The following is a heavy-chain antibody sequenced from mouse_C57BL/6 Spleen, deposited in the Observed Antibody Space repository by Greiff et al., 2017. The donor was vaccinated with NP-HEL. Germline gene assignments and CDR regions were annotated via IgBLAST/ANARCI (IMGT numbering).Heavy chain of an antibody. V-gene: IGHV1-43*01. CDR2: INPSTGGT. J-gene: IGHJ2*01. Sequence: EVQLVESGPELVKPGASVKISCKASGYSFTGYYMHWVKQSSEKSLEWIGEINPSTGGTSYNQKFKGKATLTVDKSSSTAYMQLKSLTSEDAAFYYCAREQEGYFDYWGKGTTLTVSS. CDR3: AREQEGYFDY. CDR1: GYSFTGYY.